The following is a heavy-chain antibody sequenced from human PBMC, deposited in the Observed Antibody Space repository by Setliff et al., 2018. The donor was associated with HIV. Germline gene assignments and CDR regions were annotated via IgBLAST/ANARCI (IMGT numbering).Heavy chain of an antibody. CDR2: IYTRGNT. J-gene: IGHJ6*03. D-gene: IGHD2-2*01. CDR3: ARGPSGRAPAPARAPHFYYRDV. CDR1: GASITSHN. V-gene: IGHV4-4*07. Sequence: LSLTCSVSGASITSHNWSWIRQAAGKGLEWIGRIYTRGNTNYNPSLRSPVTMSVDTSKNQFSLKVTSETPADAAVYYCARGPSGRAPAPARAPHFYYRDVGGKGTTVTVSS.